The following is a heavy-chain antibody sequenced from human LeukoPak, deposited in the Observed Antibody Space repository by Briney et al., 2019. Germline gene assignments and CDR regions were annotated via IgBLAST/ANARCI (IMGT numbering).Heavy chain of an antibody. CDR3: ARGIASSRSVAIDL. CDR1: GFTFDDYG. V-gene: IGHV3-74*01. Sequence: GGSLRLSCAASGFTFDDYGMSWVRQAPGKGLVWVARLSGDGITTRHADSVKGRFTISRDNAKNTLYLQMNSLRVEDTALYYCARGIASSRSVAIDLWGQGTLVAVSS. J-gene: IGHJ4*02. D-gene: IGHD6-13*01. CDR2: LSGDGITT.